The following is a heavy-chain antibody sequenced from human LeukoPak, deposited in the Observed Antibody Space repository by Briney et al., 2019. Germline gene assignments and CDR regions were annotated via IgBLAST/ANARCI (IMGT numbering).Heavy chain of an antibody. CDR3: ARDPSSSPFNGAFDI. Sequence: GASVKVSCKASGGTFSSYAISWVRQAPGQGLEWMGRIIPILGIANYAQKFQGRVTITTDESTSTAYMELSSLRSEDTAVYYCARDPSSSPFNGAFDIWGQGTMVTVSS. CDR2: IIPILGIA. J-gene: IGHJ3*02. CDR1: GGTFSSYA. D-gene: IGHD6-6*01. V-gene: IGHV1-69*04.